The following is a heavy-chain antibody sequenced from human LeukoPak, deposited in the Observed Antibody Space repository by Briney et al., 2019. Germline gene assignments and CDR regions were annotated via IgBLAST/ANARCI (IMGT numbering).Heavy chain of an antibody. D-gene: IGHD6-19*01. J-gene: IGHJ5*02. Sequence: ASVKVSCKASGGTFSSYAISWVRQAPGQGLEWMGRIIPILGIANYAQKFQGRVTITADKSTSTAYMELSSLRSEDTAVYYCVFERASSGWLRFFDPWGQGTLVTVSS. V-gene: IGHV1-69*04. CDR2: IIPILGIA. CDR1: GGTFSSYA. CDR3: VFERASSGWLRFFDP.